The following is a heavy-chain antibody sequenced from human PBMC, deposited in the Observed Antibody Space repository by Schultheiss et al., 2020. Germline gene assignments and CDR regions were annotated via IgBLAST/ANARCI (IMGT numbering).Heavy chain of an antibody. Sequence: SETLSLTCAVYGGSFSGYYWSWIRQPPGKGLEWIGYIYYSGSTNYNPSLKSRVTISVDTSKNQFSLKLSSVTAADTAVYYCARELPRGGAFDIRGQGTMVTVSS. CDR3: ARELPRGGAFDI. CDR2: IYYSGST. D-gene: IGHD2-15*01. J-gene: IGHJ3*02. V-gene: IGHV4-34*11. CDR1: GGSFSGYY.